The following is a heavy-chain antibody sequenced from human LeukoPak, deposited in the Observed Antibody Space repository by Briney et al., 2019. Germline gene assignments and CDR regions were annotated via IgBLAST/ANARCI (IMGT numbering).Heavy chain of an antibody. CDR2: ISGSGGST. J-gene: IGHJ4*02. Sequence: PGGSLRPSCAASGFTFSSYAMSWVRQAPGKGLEWVSAISGSGGSTYYADSVKGRFTISRDNSKNTLYLQMNSLRAEDTAVYYCATSGSGYQYYFDYWGQGTLVTVSS. V-gene: IGHV3-23*01. CDR1: GFTFSSYA. CDR3: ATSGSGYQYYFDY. D-gene: IGHD3-22*01.